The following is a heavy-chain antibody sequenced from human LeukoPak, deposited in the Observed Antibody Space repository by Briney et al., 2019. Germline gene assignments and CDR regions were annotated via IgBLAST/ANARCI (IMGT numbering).Heavy chain of an antibody. J-gene: IGHJ4*02. D-gene: IGHD2-2*02. CDR1: GYTLTELS. CDR2: FDPEDGET. CDR3: AVGYCSSTSCYTFDY. Sequence: ASVKVSCKVSGYTLTELSMHWVRQAPGKGLEWMGGFDPEDGETIYAQKFQGRVTMTEDTSTDTAYMELSSLRSEDTAVYYCAVGYCSSTSCYTFDYWGQGTLVTVSS. V-gene: IGHV1-24*01.